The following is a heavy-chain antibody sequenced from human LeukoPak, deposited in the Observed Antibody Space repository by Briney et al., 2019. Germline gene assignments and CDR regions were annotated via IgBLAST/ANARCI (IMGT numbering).Heavy chain of an antibody. CDR2: ISSSGNTI. J-gene: IGHJ4*02. Sequence: QPGGSLRLSCAASGFTFSDYYMSWIRQAPGKGLEWVSYISSSGNTIYYADSLKGRFTISRDNAKNSLYLQMNSLKAEDAAVYYCARNFYDSSTNYHYFDYWGQGTLVTVSS. D-gene: IGHD3-22*01. CDR3: ARNFYDSSTNYHYFDY. CDR1: GFTFSDYY. V-gene: IGHV3-11*04.